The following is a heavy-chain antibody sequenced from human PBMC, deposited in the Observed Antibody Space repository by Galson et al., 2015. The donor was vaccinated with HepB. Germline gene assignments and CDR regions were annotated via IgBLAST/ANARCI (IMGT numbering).Heavy chain of an antibody. J-gene: IGHJ4*02. CDR2: ISYDGSNK. CDR1: GFTFSSYG. V-gene: IGHV3-30*18. CDR3: AKDWGPYGDYVDWGYYFDY. Sequence: SLRLSCAASGFTFSSYGMHWVRQAPGKGLEWVAVISYDGSNKYYADSVKGRFTISRDNSKNTLYLQMNSLRAEDTAVYYCAKDWGPYGDYVDWGYYFDYWGQGTLVTVSS. D-gene: IGHD4-17*01.